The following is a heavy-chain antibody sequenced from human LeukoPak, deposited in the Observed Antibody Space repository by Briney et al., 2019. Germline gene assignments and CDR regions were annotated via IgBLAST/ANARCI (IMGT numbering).Heavy chain of an antibody. V-gene: IGHV4-34*01. J-gene: IGHJ4*02. D-gene: IGHD5-18*01. CDR1: GGSFSGYY. CDR2: INHSGST. CDR3: ARGFMYSYGSAFDY. Sequence: HSETLSLTCAVYGGSFSGYYWSWIRQPPGKGLEWIGEINHSGSTNYNPSLKSRVTISVDTSKNQFSLKLSSVTAADTAVYYCARGFMYSYGSAFDYWGQGTLVTVSS.